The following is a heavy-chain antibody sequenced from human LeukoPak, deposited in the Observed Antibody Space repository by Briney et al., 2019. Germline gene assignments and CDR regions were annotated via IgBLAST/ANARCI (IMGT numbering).Heavy chain of an antibody. V-gene: IGHV3-23*01. J-gene: IGHJ4*02. Sequence: GGSLRLSCAASGFTFSSSAMSWVRQAPGKGLEWVSAISGSGDSPYYADSVKGRFTISRDNSKNTLYLQMNSLRAEDTAIYYCAKDRDIVVVPAATDYYFDYWGQGTLVTVSS. D-gene: IGHD2-2*01. CDR3: AKDRDIVVVPAATDYYFDY. CDR2: ISGSGDSP. CDR1: GFTFSSSA.